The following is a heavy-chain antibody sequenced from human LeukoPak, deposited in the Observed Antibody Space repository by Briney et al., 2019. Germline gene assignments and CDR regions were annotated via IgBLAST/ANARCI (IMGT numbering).Heavy chain of an antibody. CDR1: GYTLTELS. J-gene: IGHJ6*03. Sequence: ASVKVSCKVSGYTLTELSMHWVRQAPGKGIEWMGGFDPEDGETIYAQKFQGRVTMTEDTSTDTAYMELSSLRSEDTAVYYCATGASSSWYNYYYYMDVWGKGTTVTVSS. V-gene: IGHV1-24*01. CDR2: FDPEDGET. CDR3: ATGASSSWYNYYYYMDV. D-gene: IGHD6-13*01.